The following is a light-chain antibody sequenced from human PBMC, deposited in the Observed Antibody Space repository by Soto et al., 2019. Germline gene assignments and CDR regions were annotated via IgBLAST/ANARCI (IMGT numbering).Light chain of an antibody. Sequence: EIVMTQSPATLNVSPGERATLSCRASQSVGRNLAWYQQKPGQAPRVVIYGASTRATGIPARFSGSGSGTEFTLTITSLQSEDFALYYCQYYTQWSLTFGGGTKVEFK. CDR1: QSVGRN. CDR3: QYYTQWSLT. CDR2: GAS. V-gene: IGKV3-15*01. J-gene: IGKJ4*01.